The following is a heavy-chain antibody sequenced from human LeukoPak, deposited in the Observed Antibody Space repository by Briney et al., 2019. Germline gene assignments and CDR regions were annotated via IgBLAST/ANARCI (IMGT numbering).Heavy chain of an antibody. D-gene: IGHD6-19*01. J-gene: IGHJ4*02. CDR3: ARSLSSGSFDY. Sequence: GASVKVSCKASGYTFTSYYMHWVRQAPGQGLEWMGIINPSGGSTSHAQKFQGRVTMTRDTSTSTVYMELSSLRSENTAVYYCARSLSSGSFDYWGQGTLVTVSS. CDR1: GYTFTSYY. CDR2: INPSGGST. V-gene: IGHV1-46*01.